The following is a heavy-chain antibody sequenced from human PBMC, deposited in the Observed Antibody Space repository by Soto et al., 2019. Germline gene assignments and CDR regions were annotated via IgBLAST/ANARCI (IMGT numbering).Heavy chain of an antibody. J-gene: IGHJ4*02. CDR3: ARDARKADYDY. V-gene: IGHV3-48*02. CDR1: GFTFSSHA. Sequence: EVQLVESGGGLVQPGGSLKLSCAVSGFTFSSHAMNWVRQAPGKGLEWVAYIHGTRSIIYYADSVKGRFTISRDNAKNSWYRQLASLRDEDTDLYYCARDARKADYDYWGQGPLVAVFS. D-gene: IGHD3-16*01. CDR2: IHGTRSII.